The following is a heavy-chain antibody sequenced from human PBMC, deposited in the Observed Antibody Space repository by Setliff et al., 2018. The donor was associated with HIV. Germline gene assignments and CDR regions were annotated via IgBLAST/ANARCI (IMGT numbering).Heavy chain of an antibody. D-gene: IGHD2-15*01. Sequence: ASVKVSCKASGYTFTDHYIHWVRQAPGQGLEWMGRINPNSGGTSYAQNLQGRVTMTRNTSLNTIYMELAGVTYNDTTVYYCARRVVAAANFLSILGIRPDCFDYWGQGTLVTVSS. CDR1: GYTFTDHY. CDR3: ARRVVAAANFLSILGIRPDCFDY. CDR2: INPNSGGT. J-gene: IGHJ4*02. V-gene: IGHV1-2*06.